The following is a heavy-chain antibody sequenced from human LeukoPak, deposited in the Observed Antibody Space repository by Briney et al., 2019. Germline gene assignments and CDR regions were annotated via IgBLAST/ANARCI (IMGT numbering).Heavy chain of an antibody. CDR1: GYTFTSYD. CDR2: MNPNSGNT. D-gene: IGHD3-10*01. Sequence: ASVKVSCKASGYTFTSYDINWVRQATGQGLEWMGWMNPNSGNTGYAQKFQGRVTMTRNTSISTAYMELSSLRSEDTAVYYCARIRRTMVRGVITRWFDPWGQGTLVTVSS. J-gene: IGHJ5*02. CDR3: ARIRRTMVRGVITRWFDP. V-gene: IGHV1-8*01.